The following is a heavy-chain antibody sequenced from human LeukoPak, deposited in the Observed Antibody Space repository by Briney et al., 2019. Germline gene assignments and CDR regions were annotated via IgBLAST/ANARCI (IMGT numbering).Heavy chain of an antibody. Sequence: SETLSLTCTVSGGSISSYYWSWIRQPPGKGLEWIGYIYYSGSTNYNPSLKSRVTISVDTSKKQFSLKLSSVTAADTAVYYCARSASYAPFDYWGQGTLVTVSS. J-gene: IGHJ4*02. CDR1: GGSISSYY. CDR2: IYYSGST. CDR3: ARSASYAPFDY. V-gene: IGHV4-59*01. D-gene: IGHD6-6*01.